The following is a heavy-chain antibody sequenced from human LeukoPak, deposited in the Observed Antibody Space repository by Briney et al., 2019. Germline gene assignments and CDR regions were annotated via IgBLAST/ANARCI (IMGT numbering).Heavy chain of an antibody. J-gene: IGHJ1*01. Sequence: GGSLRLSCAASGFTFDDYGMSWVRQAPGKGLEWVSGINWNGGSTGYADSVKGRFTISRDNRKKSLYLQMNRLRSEDTAFYYRANEADRIIQHWGQGTLVTVSS. CDR3: ANEADRIIQH. CDR2: INWNGGST. D-gene: IGHD1-1*01. V-gene: IGHV3-20*04. CDR1: GFTFDDYG.